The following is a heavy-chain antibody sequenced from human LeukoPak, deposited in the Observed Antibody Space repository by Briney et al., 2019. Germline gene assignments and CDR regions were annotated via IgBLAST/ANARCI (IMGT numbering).Heavy chain of an antibody. CDR1: GYTFTGHY. J-gene: IGHJ6*02. V-gene: IGHV1-2*02. CDR2: INPNSRGT. CDR3: ASAVMVGGVMAYGMDV. Sequence: ASVKVSCKASGYTFTGHYLHWVRQAPGQGLEWMGWINPNSRGTNYAQKFQGRVMMTRDTSINTAYMELSRLRFDDTAVYYCASAVMVGGVMAYGMDVWGQGTTVIVSS. D-gene: IGHD3-10*01.